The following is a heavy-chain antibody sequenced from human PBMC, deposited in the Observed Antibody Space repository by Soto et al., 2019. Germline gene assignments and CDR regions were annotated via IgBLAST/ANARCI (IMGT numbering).Heavy chain of an antibody. CDR1: GYTFTSYA. CDR3: ARAYYDILTDNNYYGMDV. D-gene: IGHD3-9*01. Sequence: ASVKVSCKASGYTFTSYAMHWVRQAPGQRLEWMGWINAGNGNTKYSQKFQGRVSITRDTSASTAYMELSSLRSEDTAVYYCARAYYDILTDNNYYGMDVWGQGTTVTVSS. J-gene: IGHJ6*02. CDR2: INAGNGNT. V-gene: IGHV1-3*01.